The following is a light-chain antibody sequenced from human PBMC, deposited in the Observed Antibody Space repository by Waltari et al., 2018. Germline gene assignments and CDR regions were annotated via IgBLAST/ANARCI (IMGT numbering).Light chain of an antibody. Sequence: QSVLTQPPSASGTPGQRVTISCSGSSSNIGSNYVYWYQQLTGTAPKLLIYRNNRRPSGVPDRFSGSKSGTSASLAISGLWSEDEADYYCAAWDDSLSGWVFGGGTKLTVL. J-gene: IGLJ3*02. V-gene: IGLV1-47*03. CDR2: RNN. CDR1: SSNIGSNY. CDR3: AAWDDSLSGWV.